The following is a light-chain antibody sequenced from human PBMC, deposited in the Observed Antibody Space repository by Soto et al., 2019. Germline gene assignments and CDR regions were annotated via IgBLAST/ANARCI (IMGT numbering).Light chain of an antibody. CDR3: LQDYNYPLT. J-gene: IGKJ4*01. CDR1: QGIRND. CDR2: AAS. V-gene: IGKV1-6*01. Sequence: AIQMTQSPSSLSASIGDRITITCRASQGIRNDLGWYQQKPGKAPKLLIYAASSLQSGVPSRFSGSGSGTDFTLTISSLQPEDFATYYCLQDYNYPLTFGGGTKVEIK.